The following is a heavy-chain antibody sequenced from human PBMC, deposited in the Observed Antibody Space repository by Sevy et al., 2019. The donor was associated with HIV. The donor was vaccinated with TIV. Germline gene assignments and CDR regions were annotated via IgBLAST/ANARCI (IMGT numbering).Heavy chain of an antibody. Sequence: SETLSLTCTVFGGSISSYYWNWIRQPPGKVLEWIGYIYYSGSTNYNPSLKSRVTISVDMSKNQFSLKLSSVTAADTAVYYCARESPLGVEWELSRPQNWFDPWGQGTLVTVSS. D-gene: IGHD1-26*01. CDR3: ARESPLGVEWELSRPQNWFDP. CDR1: GGSISSYY. V-gene: IGHV4-59*01. CDR2: IYYSGST. J-gene: IGHJ5*02.